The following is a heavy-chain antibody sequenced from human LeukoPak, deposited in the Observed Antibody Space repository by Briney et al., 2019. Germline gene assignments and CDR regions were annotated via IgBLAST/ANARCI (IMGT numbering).Heavy chain of an antibody. Sequence: SVKVPCKASGGTFSSYAISWVRQAPGQGLEWMGRIIPILGIANYAQKFQGRVTITADKSTSTAYMELSSLRSEDTAVYYCARDYYGSGTLLGAFDIWGQGTMVTVSS. J-gene: IGHJ3*02. V-gene: IGHV1-69*04. CDR2: IIPILGIA. CDR1: GGTFSSYA. CDR3: ARDYYGSGTLLGAFDI. D-gene: IGHD3-10*01.